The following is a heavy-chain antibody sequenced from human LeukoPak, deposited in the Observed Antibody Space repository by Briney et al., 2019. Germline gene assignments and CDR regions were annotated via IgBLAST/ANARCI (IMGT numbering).Heavy chain of an antibody. CDR3: ARESAECFDY. J-gene: IGHJ4*02. D-gene: IGHD6-25*01. Sequence: GGSLRLSCVASGFTFTSHSMNWVRQAPGKGLEWVSSIGSSSRSIYYADSVKGRFTISRDNAKNSLFLEMNSLRAEDTAVYYCARESAECFDYWGQGILVTVSS. CDR2: IGSSSRSI. V-gene: IGHV3-21*01. CDR1: GFTFTSHS.